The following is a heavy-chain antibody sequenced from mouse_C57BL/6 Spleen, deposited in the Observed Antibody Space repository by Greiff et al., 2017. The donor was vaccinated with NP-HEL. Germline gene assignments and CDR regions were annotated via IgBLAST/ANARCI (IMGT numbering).Heavy chain of an antibody. CDR3: TRERDYYGSSSYFDY. V-gene: IGHV5-9-1*02. CDR1: GFTFSSYA. D-gene: IGHD1-1*01. CDR2: ISSGGDYI. Sequence: EVKVVDSGEGLVKPGGSLKLSCAASGFTFSSYAMSWVRQTPEKRLEWVAYISSGGDYIYYADTVKGRFTISRDNARNTLYLQMSSLKSEDTAMYYCTRERDYYGSSSYFDYWGQGTTLTVSS. J-gene: IGHJ2*01.